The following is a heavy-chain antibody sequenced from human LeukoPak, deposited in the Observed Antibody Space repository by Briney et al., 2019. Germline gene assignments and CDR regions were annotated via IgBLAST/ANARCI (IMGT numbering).Heavy chain of an antibody. CDR1: GGSISSSSYY. V-gene: IGHV4-39*01. CDR3: ARHPQCYGSIALDYFDY. CDR2: IYYSGST. Sequence: SETLSPTCTVSGGSISSSSYYWGWIRQPPGKGLEWIGTIYYSGSTYYNPSLKSRVTISVDTSKNQFSLKLSSVTAADTAVYYGARHPQCYGSIALDYFDYWGQGTLVTVSS. J-gene: IGHJ4*02. D-gene: IGHD3-10*01.